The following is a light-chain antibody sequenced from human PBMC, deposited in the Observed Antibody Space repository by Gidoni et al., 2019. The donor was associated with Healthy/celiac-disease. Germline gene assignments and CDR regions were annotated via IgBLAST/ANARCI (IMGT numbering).Light chain of an antibody. Sequence: IVLTQSACTLSLSPGEVATLSCRASQSVSSSYLAWYQQKPGQAPRLLSSGASSRATGIPDRFSGSGSATDFTLPSSRLVTEDFAVYYCQQYGSSPMYTFGQGTKLEIK. J-gene: IGKJ2*01. CDR2: GAS. V-gene: IGKV3-20*01. CDR1: QSVSSSY. CDR3: QQYGSSPMYT.